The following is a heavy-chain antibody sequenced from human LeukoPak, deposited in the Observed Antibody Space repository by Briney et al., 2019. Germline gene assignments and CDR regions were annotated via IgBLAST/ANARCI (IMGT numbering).Heavy chain of an antibody. CDR3: ARDLSPVVRASPMGY. V-gene: IGHV3-30*03. D-gene: IGHD3-10*01. Sequence: PGTSLRLSCAASGFSFTSYGMHWVRQAPGKGLEWVALITYDGYYKYYSDSVKGRFTISSDTSKNTLYLQMNSLRAEDTAVYHCARDLSPVVRASPMGYWGPGTLVTVSS. J-gene: IGHJ4*02. CDR1: GFSFTSYG. CDR2: ITYDGYYK.